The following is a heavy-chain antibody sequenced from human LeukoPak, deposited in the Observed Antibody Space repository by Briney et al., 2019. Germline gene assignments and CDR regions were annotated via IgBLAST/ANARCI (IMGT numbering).Heavy chain of an antibody. J-gene: IGHJ3*02. V-gene: IGHV3-9*01. CDR1: GFTFDDYA. Sequence: GRSLRLSCAASGFTFDDYAMHWVRQAPGKGLEWVSGISWNSGTIGYADSVKGRFTISRDNAKNSLYLQMNSLGVEDTALYFCAKASGDYLGPHRALDIWGQGTQVTVS. CDR3: AKASGDYLGPHRALDI. CDR2: ISWNSGTI. D-gene: IGHD4-11*01.